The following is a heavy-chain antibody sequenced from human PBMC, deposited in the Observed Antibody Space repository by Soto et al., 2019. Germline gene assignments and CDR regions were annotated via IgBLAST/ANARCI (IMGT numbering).Heavy chain of an antibody. J-gene: IGHJ3*02. D-gene: IGHD3-16*02. CDR1: VVSINNNY. V-gene: IGHV4-59*01. Sequence: QVQLQQSGPGLVKPSETLSLTCTVSVVSINNNYWSWVRQPPGKGLEWIGYIYFSGITNYNPSLKSRCSISVDTSKDHVSLKLTSVTAADTARYYCARGNYDYFGGNYRYVGGAFDIWGPGTVVTVSS. CDR2: IYFSGIT. CDR3: ARGNYDYFGGNYRYVGGAFDI.